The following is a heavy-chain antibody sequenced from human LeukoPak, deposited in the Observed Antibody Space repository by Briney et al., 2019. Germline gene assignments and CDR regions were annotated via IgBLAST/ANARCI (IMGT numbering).Heavy chain of an antibody. V-gene: IGHV1-2*02. J-gene: IGHJ6*02. CDR2: INPNSGGT. Sequence: ASVKVSCKASGYTFTGYYMHWVRQAPGQGLEWMGWINPNSGGTNYAQKFQGRVTMTRDTSISTAYMELSRLRSDDTAVYYCARELPLTIFGVANGMDVWGQGTTVIVSS. CDR1: GYTFTGYY. D-gene: IGHD3-3*01. CDR3: ARELPLTIFGVANGMDV.